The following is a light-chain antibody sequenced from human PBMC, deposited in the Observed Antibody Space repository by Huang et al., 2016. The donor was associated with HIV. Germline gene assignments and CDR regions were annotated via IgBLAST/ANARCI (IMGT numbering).Light chain of an antibody. V-gene: IGKV3-20*01. Sequence: EIVLTQSPGTLSFSPGERVTLHCRASQSVTNNYLAWYQQIPGRAPRLLIDGALTRATDIPDRFSGGGSATDFTLTISRLEPEDFAVYYCQQYGSSPWTFGQGTKVEV. CDR1: QSVTNNY. J-gene: IGKJ1*01. CDR3: QQYGSSPWT. CDR2: GAL.